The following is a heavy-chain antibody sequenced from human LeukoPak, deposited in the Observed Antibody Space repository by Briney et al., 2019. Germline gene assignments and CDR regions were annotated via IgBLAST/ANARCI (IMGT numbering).Heavy chain of an antibody. V-gene: IGHV3-23*01. CDR3: AKSGLNRFDY. CDR2: ISGRDGST. D-gene: IGHD2-15*01. CDR1: GFTFSSYA. Sequence: GGSLRLSCVASGFTFSSYAMSWVRQAPGKGLEWVSGISGRDGSTYYADSVRGRFTISRDNSKEPLYLQMNSLRAEDTAIYYCAKSGLNRFDYWGQGTLVTVSS. J-gene: IGHJ4*02.